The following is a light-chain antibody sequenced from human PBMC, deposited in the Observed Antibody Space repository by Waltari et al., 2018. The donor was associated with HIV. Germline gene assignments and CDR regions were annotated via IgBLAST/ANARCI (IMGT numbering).Light chain of an antibody. CDR3: TTYTAKDSLL. CDR2: GAN. V-gene: IGLV2-14*01. CDR1: SYEFDLHNF. J-gene: IGLJ2*01. Sequence: SALTQPASVSGSPGQSVTISCTGTSYEFDLHNFLSWYQQHPGKAPPLIIFGANSPPSGISSRFSASKSGDTASLTISGLQSGDEADYYCTTYTAKDSLLIGSGTKLTVL.